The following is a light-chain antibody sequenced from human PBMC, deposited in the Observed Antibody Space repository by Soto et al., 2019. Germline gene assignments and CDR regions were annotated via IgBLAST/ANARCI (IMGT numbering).Light chain of an antibody. CDR2: GAS. CDR1: QSVSSN. J-gene: IGKJ1*01. Sequence: EIVMTQSPATLSVSPGERDTLSCRASQSVSSNLAWYQQKPGQAPRLLICGASTRATGIPARFSGSGSGTEFTLTISSLQSEDFAVYYCQQYNNWLTWTFGQGTKVDIK. CDR3: QQYNNWLTWT. V-gene: IGKV3-15*01.